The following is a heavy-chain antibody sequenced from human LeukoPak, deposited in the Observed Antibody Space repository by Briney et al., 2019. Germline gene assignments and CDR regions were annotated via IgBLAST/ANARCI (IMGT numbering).Heavy chain of an antibody. Sequence: PGGSLRLSCAASGFTFDDYAMHWVRQAPGKGLEWVSGISWNSGSKDYADSVKGRFTIYRDNAKNSLYLQMNSLRTEDTAFYYCAKAGAVRSYYSGMDVWGQGTTVTVSS. CDR2: ISWNSGSK. V-gene: IGHV3-9*01. J-gene: IGHJ6*02. D-gene: IGHD1-1*01. CDR3: AKAGAVRSYYSGMDV. CDR1: GFTFDDYA.